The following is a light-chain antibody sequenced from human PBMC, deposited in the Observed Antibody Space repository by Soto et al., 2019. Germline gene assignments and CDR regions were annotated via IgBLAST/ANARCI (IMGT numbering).Light chain of an antibody. CDR3: QQFSSYPLT. J-gene: IGKJ4*01. Sequence: DMVMTPSPATLSVSPGARATLSCRASQSVSSNLAWYQQKPGQAPRLLIYDASSRATGIPDRFSGGGSGTDFTLTISRLEPEDFAVYYCQQFSSYPLTFGGGTKVEIK. CDR1: QSVSSN. CDR2: DAS. V-gene: IGKV3-20*01.